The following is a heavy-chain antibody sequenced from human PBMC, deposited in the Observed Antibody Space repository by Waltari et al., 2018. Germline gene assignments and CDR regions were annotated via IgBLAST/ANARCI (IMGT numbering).Heavy chain of an antibody. CDR1: GYSISSGYY. CDR2: IYHIGST. CDR3: ARGLDLTTTMYFDY. J-gene: IGHJ4*02. D-gene: IGHD4-4*01. V-gene: IGHV4-38-2*01. Sequence: QVQLQESGPGLVKPSETLSPTCAVSGYSISSGYYWGWNRQPPGKGLEWIGSIYHIGSTYYNPSLKSRVTISVDTSKNQFSLKLSSVTAADTAVYYCARGLDLTTTMYFDYWGQGTLVTVSS.